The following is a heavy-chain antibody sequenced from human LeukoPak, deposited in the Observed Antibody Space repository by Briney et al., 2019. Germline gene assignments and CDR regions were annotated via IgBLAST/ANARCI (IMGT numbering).Heavy chain of an antibody. CDR3: AGVTGGFFNWFDP. CDR1: GGTFSSYA. Sequence: SVKVSCKASGGTFSSYAISWVRQAPGQGLEWMGRIIPILGIANYAQKFQGRVTITAGKSTSTAYMELSGLRSEDTAVYYCAGVTGGFFNWFDPWGQGTLVTVSS. V-gene: IGHV1-69*04. D-gene: IGHD2-8*02. J-gene: IGHJ5*02. CDR2: IIPILGIA.